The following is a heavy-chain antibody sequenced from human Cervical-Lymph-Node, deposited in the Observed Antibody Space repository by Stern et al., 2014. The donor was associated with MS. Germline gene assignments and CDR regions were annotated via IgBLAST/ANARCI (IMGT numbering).Heavy chain of an antibody. J-gene: IGHJ5*02. CDR1: GFGFNDHY. CDR3: ARVRGYDSRDYPVDL. V-gene: IGHV3-11*01. CDR2: MSSNGKTI. D-gene: IGHD3-22*01. Sequence: QVQLVESGGGLVKPGGALRLSCAASGFGFNDHYMSWIRQAPGKGLEWVSYMSSNGKTIYYADSVKGRFTISRDNADNSLYLQMNSLRAEDTALYYCARVRGYDSRDYPVDLWGQGTLVTVSS.